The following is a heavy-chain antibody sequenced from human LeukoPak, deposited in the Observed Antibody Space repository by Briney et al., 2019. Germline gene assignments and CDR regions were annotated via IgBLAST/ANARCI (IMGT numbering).Heavy chain of an antibody. CDR2: ISYDGSNK. CDR3: AKDGGRGDILTGDYYYGMDV. V-gene: IGHV3-30*18. CDR1: GLTFSSYG. Sequence: GGSLRLSCAASGLTFSSYGMHWVRQAPGKGLEWVAVISYDGSNKYYADSMKGRFTISRDNSKNTPYLQMNSLRAEDTAVYYCAKDGGRGDILTGDYYYGMDVWGKGTTVTVSS. D-gene: IGHD3-9*01. J-gene: IGHJ6*04.